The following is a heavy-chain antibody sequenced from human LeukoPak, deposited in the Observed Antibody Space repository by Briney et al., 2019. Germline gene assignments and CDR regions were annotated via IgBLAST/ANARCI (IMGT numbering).Heavy chain of an antibody. J-gene: IGHJ4*02. CDR2: INHSGST. V-gene: IGHV4-34*01. CDR3: ARVPLWFGEFTTYYFDY. D-gene: IGHD3-10*01. CDR1: GFTFSSCA. Sequence: LSCAASGFTFSSCAMHWVRQAPGKGLEWIGEINHSGSTNYNPSLKSRVTISVDTSKNQFSLKLSSVTAADTAVYYCARVPLWFGEFTTYYFDYWGQGTLVTVSS.